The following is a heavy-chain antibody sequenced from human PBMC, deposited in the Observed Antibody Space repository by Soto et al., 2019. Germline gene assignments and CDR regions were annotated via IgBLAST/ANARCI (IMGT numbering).Heavy chain of an antibody. D-gene: IGHD5-18*01. CDR1: GYRFIDYA. V-gene: IGHV1-18*01. J-gene: IGHJ6*01. CDR3: ERDGFYAAKGRNSYTYPPPPSYRMEV. CDR2: ISPYSEDT. Sequence: QGQLVQSGTELKKPGASVKVSCKTSGYRFIDYAISWVRQAPGQGLEWMGWISPYSEDTKYAQNCQGRVSMSTDTSTRTVYFSMRNLRSDDTGIYYCERDGFYAAKGRNSYTYPPPPSYRMEVGGQGTTVTVSP.